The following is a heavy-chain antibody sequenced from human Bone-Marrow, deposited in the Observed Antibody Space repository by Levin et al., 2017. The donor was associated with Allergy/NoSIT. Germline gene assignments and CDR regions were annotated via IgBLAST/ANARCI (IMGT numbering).Heavy chain of an antibody. D-gene: IGHD3-9*01. CDR3: AKSDYDILTGYYLDYFDY. V-gene: IGHV3-23*01. Sequence: GESLKISCAASGFTFSSYAMSWVRQAPGKGLEWVSAISGSGGSTYYADSVKGRFTISRDNSKNTLYLQMNSLRAEDTAVYYCAKSDYDILTGYYLDYFDYWGQGTLVTVSS. CDR2: ISGSGGST. CDR1: GFTFSSYA. J-gene: IGHJ4*02.